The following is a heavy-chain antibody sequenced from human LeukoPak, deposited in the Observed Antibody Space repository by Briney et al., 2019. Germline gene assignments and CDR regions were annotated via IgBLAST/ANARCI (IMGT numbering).Heavy chain of an antibody. CDR3: AKARGDYDILTGYYGGGYYFDY. Sequence: GGSVRLSCASSGFTFSSYAMSWVRQAPGKGLEWVSAISGSGGSTYYADSVKGRFTISRDNSKNTLYLQMNSLRAEDTAVYYCAKARGDYDILTGYYGGGYYFDYWGQGTLVTVSS. CDR1: GFTFSSYA. V-gene: IGHV3-23*01. CDR2: ISGSGGST. D-gene: IGHD3-9*01. J-gene: IGHJ4*02.